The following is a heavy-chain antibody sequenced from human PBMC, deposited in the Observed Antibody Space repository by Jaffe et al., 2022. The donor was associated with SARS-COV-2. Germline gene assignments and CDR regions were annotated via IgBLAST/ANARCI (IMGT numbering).Heavy chain of an antibody. J-gene: IGHJ3*01. CDR3: TTAPGAFDF. Sequence: EVQLVESGGGVAKPGESLRLACAGSGFDFNNVWMAWVRQTPGKDLEWVGRVKSKTDGGATEYATAVKGRFTISRDDSKKTVFLQMNSLKMEDTGLYYCTTAPGAFDFWGQGSMVIVSS. CDR1: GFDFNNVW. V-gene: IGHV3-15*01. CDR2: VKSKTDGGAT.